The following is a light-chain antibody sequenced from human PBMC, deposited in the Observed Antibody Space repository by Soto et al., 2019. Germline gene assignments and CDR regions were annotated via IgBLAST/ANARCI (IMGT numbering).Light chain of an antibody. CDR1: SSDVGAYNY. CDR2: DVT. J-gene: IGLJ2*01. V-gene: IGLV2-14*01. Sequence: QSVLAQPASVSGSPGQSITISCTGTSSDVGAYNYVSWYHQHHPGKAPELIIYDVTDRPSGVSTRFSGSKSGNTASLTISGLQAEEEGDYYCSSYTTIKPVIFGGGTNLTVL. CDR3: SSYTTIKPVI.